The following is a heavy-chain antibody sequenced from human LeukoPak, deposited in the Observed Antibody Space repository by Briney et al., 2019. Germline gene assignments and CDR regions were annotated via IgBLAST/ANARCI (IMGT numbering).Heavy chain of an antibody. V-gene: IGHV1-2*02. CDR1: GYTFTGYY. J-gene: IGHJ6*03. D-gene: IGHD6-13*01. CDR2: INPNSGGT. Sequence: ASVKVSCKASGYTFTGYYMHWVRQAPGQGLEWMGWINPNSGGTNYTQKFQGRVTMTRDTSISTAYMELSRLRSDDTAVYYCARGSSSIGYYYYYMDVWGKGTTVTVSS. CDR3: ARGSSSIGYYYYYMDV.